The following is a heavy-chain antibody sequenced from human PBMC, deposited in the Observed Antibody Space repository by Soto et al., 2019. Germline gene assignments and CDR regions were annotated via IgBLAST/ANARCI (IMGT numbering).Heavy chain of an antibody. V-gene: IGHV1-69*01. Sequence: QVQLVQSGAEVKKPGSSVKVSCKASGDTFSSYAISWVRQAPGQGLEWMGGIIPIFGTANYAQKFQGRVTITADESTSTAYMELSSLRSEDTAVYYCARDRGRVAVASYGMDVWGQGTTVTVSS. J-gene: IGHJ6*02. CDR1: GDTFSSYA. CDR3: ARDRGRVAVASYGMDV. D-gene: IGHD6-19*01. CDR2: IIPIFGTA.